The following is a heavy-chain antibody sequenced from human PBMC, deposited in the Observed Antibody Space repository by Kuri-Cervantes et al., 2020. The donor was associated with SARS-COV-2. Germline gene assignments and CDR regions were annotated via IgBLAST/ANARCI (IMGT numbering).Heavy chain of an antibody. D-gene: IGHD3-3*01. J-gene: IGHJ4*02. Sequence: GGSLTPSCAVSGFTFSSFWMSWVRQAPGKGLEWVANIKQGGSEKYYVDSVKGRLTISRDNAKNSLYLQINSLRAEDTAVYYCARVGAYYDFWSGYGPFDYWGQGTLVTVSS. CDR2: IKQGGSEK. CDR3: ARVGAYYDFWSGYGPFDY. V-gene: IGHV3-7*01. CDR1: GFTFSSFW.